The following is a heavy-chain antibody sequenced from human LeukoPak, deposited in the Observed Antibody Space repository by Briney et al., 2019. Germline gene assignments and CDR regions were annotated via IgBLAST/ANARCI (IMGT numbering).Heavy chain of an antibody. CDR3: ARVYYSKLDY. D-gene: IGHD2/OR15-2a*01. CDR1: GGSISSGGYS. Sequence: PSETLSLTCAVSGGSISSGGYSWSWIRQPPGKGLEWIGYIYHSGSTYYNPSLKSRVTISVDRSKNQFSLKLSSVTAADTAVYYCARVYYSKLDYWGQGTLVTVSS. J-gene: IGHJ4*02. V-gene: IGHV4-30-2*01. CDR2: IYHSGST.